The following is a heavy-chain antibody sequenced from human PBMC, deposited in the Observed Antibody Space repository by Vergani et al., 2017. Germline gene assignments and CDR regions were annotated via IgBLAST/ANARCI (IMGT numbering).Heavy chain of an antibody. CDR3: ARDPDSAVPYYYDSSGYYFAF. D-gene: IGHD3-22*01. CDR2: VDPEDGET. Sequence: EVQLVQSGAEVKKPGATVKISCKVSGYTFTDYYMHWVQQAPGKGLEWMGLVDPEDGETIYAEKFQGRVTITADTSTDTAYMELSSLRSEDTAVYYCARDPDSAVPYYYDSSGYYFAFWGQGTLVTVSS. V-gene: IGHV1-69-2*01. CDR1: GYTFTDYY. J-gene: IGHJ4*02.